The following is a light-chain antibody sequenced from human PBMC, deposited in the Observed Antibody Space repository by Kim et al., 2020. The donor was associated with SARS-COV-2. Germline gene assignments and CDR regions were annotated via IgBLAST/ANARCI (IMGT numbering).Light chain of an antibody. Sequence: QSALTQPASLSGSPGQSITISCTGTTSDVGAYDYVSWYQQFPGKAPKLIIYDVTHRPSGVSDRFSGSKSGNTASLTISGLQADDEADYYCSSFTTTTARVFGGGTRVTVL. CDR2: DVT. CDR3: SSFTTTTARV. V-gene: IGLV2-14*03. CDR1: TSDVGAYDY. J-gene: IGLJ6*01.